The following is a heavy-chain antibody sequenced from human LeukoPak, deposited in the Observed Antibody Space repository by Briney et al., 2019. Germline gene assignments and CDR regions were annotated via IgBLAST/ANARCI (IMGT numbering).Heavy chain of an antibody. Sequence: ASVKVSCKASGYPFNNYDINWVRQATGQGLEWMGWMNPHSGKTGYAQNFQGRVTMTRDTSISTAYMDLRNLRTDDTAMYYCARNGRVRRVVKDLFEYWGQGTLVAVSS. CDR2: MNPHSGKT. J-gene: IGHJ4*02. CDR1: GYPFNNYD. D-gene: IGHD3-10*01. CDR3: ARNGRVRRVVKDLFEY. V-gene: IGHV1-8*01.